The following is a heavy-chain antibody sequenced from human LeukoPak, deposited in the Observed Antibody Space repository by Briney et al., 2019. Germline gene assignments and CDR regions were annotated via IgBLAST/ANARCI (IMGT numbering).Heavy chain of an antibody. D-gene: IGHD2-15*01. CDR1: GFTFSSYS. V-gene: IGHV3-23*01. J-gene: IGHJ4*02. CDR2: ISGSDGST. Sequence: GGSLRLSCAASGFTFSSYSMSWVREAPGKGLDWVSTISGSDGSTYYADSVKGRFTISRDNSKNTLYLQMNSLRVEDTAIYYCAKGRGYCTGGSCYSDYWGQGTLVTVSS. CDR3: AKGRGYCTGGSCYSDY.